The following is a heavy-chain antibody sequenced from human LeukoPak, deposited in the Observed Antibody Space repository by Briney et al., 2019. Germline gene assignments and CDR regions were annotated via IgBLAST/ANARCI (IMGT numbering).Heavy chain of an antibody. CDR2: INPNSGGT. CDR1: GYTFTGYY. CDR3: ARGNSVWGSYSSFY. J-gene: IGHJ4*02. D-gene: IGHD3-16*01. Sequence: ASVKVSCKASGYTFTGYYMHWVRQAPGQGLEWMGWINPNSGGTNYAQKFQGRVTLTRDTSLSTAYMELSRLRSDDTAVYYCARGNSVWGSYSSFYWGQGTLVTVSS. V-gene: IGHV1-2*02.